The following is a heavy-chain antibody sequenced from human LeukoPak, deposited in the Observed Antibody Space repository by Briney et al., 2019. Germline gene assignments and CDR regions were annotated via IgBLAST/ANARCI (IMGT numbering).Heavy chain of an antibody. CDR1: GFSFSNYA. D-gene: IGHD2/OR15-2a*01. V-gene: IGHV3-23*01. Sequence: QTGGSLRLSCAASGFSFSNYAMNWVRQAPGKGLEWVSGISGSADTTYYADSVRGRFTISRDNSKNTLYLQMNTLRAEDTAIYYSAKDRWRTTTSAFDYWGQGTLVTVSS. J-gene: IGHJ4*02. CDR2: ISGSADTT. CDR3: AKDRWRTTTSAFDY.